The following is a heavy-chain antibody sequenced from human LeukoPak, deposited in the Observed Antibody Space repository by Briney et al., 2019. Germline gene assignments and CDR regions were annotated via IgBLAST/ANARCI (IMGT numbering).Heavy chain of an antibody. D-gene: IGHD4-17*01. J-gene: IGHJ4*02. V-gene: IGHV3-23*01. CDR3: PRIVADNGDYGWDY. CDR1: GFTFSSYA. Sequence: PGGSLRLSCAASGFTFSSYAMTWVRQAPGKGLEWVSTISGSGGSTYYADSVKGRFNLSRDNSKNTLYLQMHSLRAEDTAIYYCPRIVADNGDYGWDYWGQGTLVTVSS. CDR2: ISGSGGST.